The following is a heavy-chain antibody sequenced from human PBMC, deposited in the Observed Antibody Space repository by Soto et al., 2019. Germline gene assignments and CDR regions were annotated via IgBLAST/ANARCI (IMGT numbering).Heavy chain of an antibody. CDR1: GFTFSDYY. CDR3: ARVRGPAANDFDF. CDR2: ISSSTSHT. D-gene: IGHD2-2*01. V-gene: IGHV3-11*05. Sequence: GGSLRLSCAVSGFTFSDYYMTWIRQAPGKGLEWVSYISSSTSHTNYADSVKGRFTISRDNAKNSLFLQMNSLRAEDTAVYYCARVRGPAANDFDFWGQGTLVTVSP. J-gene: IGHJ4*02.